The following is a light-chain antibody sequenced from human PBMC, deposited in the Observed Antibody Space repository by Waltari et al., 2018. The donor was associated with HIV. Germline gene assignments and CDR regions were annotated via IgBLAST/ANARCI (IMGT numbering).Light chain of an antibody. CDR1: SSDVGGYSY. J-gene: IGLJ3*02. Sequence: QSALTQPRPVSGSPGQPVTLPRTGTSSDVGGYSYVSWYQQHPGKAPKIMIYDVSQRPSGVPDRFSGSKSGNTASLTISGLQAEDEADYYCCSYVGSYTLVFGGGTKLTVL. V-gene: IGLV2-11*01. CDR3: CSYVGSYTLV. CDR2: DVS.